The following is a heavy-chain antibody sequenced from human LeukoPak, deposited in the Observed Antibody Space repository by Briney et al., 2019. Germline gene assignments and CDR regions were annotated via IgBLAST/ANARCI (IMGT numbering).Heavy chain of an antibody. D-gene: IGHD6-6*01. CDR2: LNWHGGST. J-gene: IGHJ5*02. CDR1: GFTFDVYG. Sequence: GGSLRLFCAASGFTFDVYGMRWVRQASGKALEYVFGLNWHGGSTGYADSVKDRFTISRDNAKNSLYLQMNSLRAEDTALYYCARDDTSSSYNWFDTWGQGTLVTVSS. CDR3: ARDDTSSSYNWFDT. V-gene: IGHV3-20*04.